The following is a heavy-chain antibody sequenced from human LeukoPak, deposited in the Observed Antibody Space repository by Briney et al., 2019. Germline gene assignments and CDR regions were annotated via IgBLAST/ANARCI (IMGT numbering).Heavy chain of an antibody. Sequence: SQTLSLTCTVSGGSISSYYWSWIRQPAGKGLEWIGGIYTSGSTNYNPSLKSRVTMSVDTSKNQFSLKLSSVTAADTAVYYCARDRDTYYDFWSGYLRYYYYMDVWGKGTTVIVSS. CDR2: IYTSGST. D-gene: IGHD3-3*01. J-gene: IGHJ6*03. CDR1: GGSISSYY. V-gene: IGHV4-4*07. CDR3: ARDRDTYYDFWSGYLRYYYYMDV.